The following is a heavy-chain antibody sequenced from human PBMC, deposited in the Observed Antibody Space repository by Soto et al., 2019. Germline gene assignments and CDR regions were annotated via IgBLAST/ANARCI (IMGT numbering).Heavy chain of an antibody. V-gene: IGHV3-7*04. CDR2: INQDGSEK. CDR3: SGGVGDAF. Sequence: EVNLVESGGGLVQTGGSLRLSCAIFESTVSRDWMNWVRQAPGKGLEWVAHINQDGSEKYYVDSVKGRFTISRDNVKKSLYLQMNSLRPADTPMYYGSGGVGDAFWGQGTLVTVSS. D-gene: IGHD1-26*01. CDR1: ESTVSRDW. J-gene: IGHJ4*02.